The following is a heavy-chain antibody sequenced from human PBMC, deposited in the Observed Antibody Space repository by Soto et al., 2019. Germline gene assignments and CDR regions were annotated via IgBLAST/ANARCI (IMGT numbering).Heavy chain of an antibody. CDR2: VNPDSGNT. Sequence: QVQLVQSGAEVKKPGASVKVSCKASGYTFTSYDINWVRQATGQGLEWMGWVNPDSGNTGYAQKFQGGVTMTRNSSIRTAYMELSSLRSEDTAVYYCAREKGGGSDLDYWGQGTLVTVSS. V-gene: IGHV1-8*01. CDR3: AREKGGGSDLDY. J-gene: IGHJ4*02. D-gene: IGHD1-26*01. CDR1: GYTFTSYD.